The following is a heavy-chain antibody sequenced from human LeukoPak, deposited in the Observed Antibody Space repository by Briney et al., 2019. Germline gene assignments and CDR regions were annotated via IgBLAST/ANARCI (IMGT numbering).Heavy chain of an antibody. CDR1: EFSVGSNY. J-gene: IGHJ3*01. CDR2: IYSGGST. Sequence: GGSLRLSCAASEFSVGSNYMTWVRQAPGKGLEWVSLIYSGGSTYYADSVKGRFTISRDNSKNTLYLQMNSLRAEDTAVYYCAKDEEMAFWGQGTMVTVSS. D-gene: IGHD5-24*01. V-gene: IGHV3-66*01. CDR3: AKDEEMAF.